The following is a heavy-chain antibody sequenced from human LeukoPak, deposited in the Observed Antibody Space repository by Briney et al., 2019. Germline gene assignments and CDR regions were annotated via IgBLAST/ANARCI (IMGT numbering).Heavy chain of an antibody. D-gene: IGHD1-26*01. J-gene: IGHJ6*02. CDR1: GFTFSSYD. CDR2: IGTAGDT. Sequence: GGSLRLSCAASGFTFSSYDMHWVRQATGKGLEWVSAIGTAGDTYYPGSVKGRFTISRENAKNSLYLQMNSLRAGDTAVYYCARGRSATPYYYYGMDVWGQGTTVTVSS. V-gene: IGHV3-13*01. CDR3: ARGRSATPYYYYGMDV.